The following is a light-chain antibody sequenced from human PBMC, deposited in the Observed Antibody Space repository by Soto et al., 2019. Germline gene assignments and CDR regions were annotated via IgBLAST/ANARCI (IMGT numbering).Light chain of an antibody. Sequence: EIVLTQSPGTLSLSPGERATLSCRASQSVSSSNLAWYQQKPGQAPRLLIYGASSRATGIPDRFSGSGSGTDFTLTISRLEPADFAVYYCQQYGSSPPITFGQGTRLEIK. J-gene: IGKJ5*01. CDR2: GAS. V-gene: IGKV3-20*01. CDR1: QSVSSSN. CDR3: QQYGSSPPIT.